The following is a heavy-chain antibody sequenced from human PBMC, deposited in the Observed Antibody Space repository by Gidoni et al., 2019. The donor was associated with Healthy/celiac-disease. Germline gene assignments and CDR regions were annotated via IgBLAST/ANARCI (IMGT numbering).Heavy chain of an antibody. CDR3: FAPGLPQTGDYYYGMDV. Sequence: QVQLVQSGAEVKKPGASVKVSCKASGYTFTSYYMHWVRQAPGQGLEWMGIINPSGGSTSYAQKFQGRVTMTRDTSTSTVYMELSSLRSEDTAVYYCFAPGLPQTGDYYYGMDVWGQGTTVTVSS. J-gene: IGHJ6*02. CDR2: INPSGGST. V-gene: IGHV1-46*01. D-gene: IGHD7-27*01. CDR1: GYTFTSYY.